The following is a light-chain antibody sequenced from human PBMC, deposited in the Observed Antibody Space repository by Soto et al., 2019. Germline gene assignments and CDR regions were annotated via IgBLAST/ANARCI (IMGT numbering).Light chain of an antibody. CDR1: QSVSSN. J-gene: IGKJ1*01. Sequence: EIVMTQSPATLSVSPGERATLSCRASQSVSSNLAWYQQKPGQAPRLLIYGASTRATGIPARFSGSGSGTEFTLTISSLQSEDFAVYYCQQYNNWPSVTFGQGTKVDNK. CDR2: GAS. V-gene: IGKV3-15*01. CDR3: QQYNNWPSVT.